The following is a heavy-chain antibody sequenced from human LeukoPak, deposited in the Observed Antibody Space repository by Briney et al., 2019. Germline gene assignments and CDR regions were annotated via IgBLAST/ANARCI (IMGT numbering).Heavy chain of an antibody. Sequence: ASVKVSCKASGYTFTDYYIHWVRRAPGQGLEWMGWIKTYSGGTNSPQQFQGRVTMTRDTSISTAYMELSRLGSDDTALYYCARAYDYVLPHFDYWGQGTLVTVSS. CDR1: GYTFTDYY. D-gene: IGHD3-16*01. CDR3: ARAYDYVLPHFDY. J-gene: IGHJ4*02. CDR2: IKTYSGGT. V-gene: IGHV1-2*02.